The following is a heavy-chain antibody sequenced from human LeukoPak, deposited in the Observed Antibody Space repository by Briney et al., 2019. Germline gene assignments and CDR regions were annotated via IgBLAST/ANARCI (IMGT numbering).Heavy chain of an antibody. J-gene: IGHJ4*02. Sequence: SETLSLTCAVYGRSFSAYYWSWIRQPPGKGLEWIGEINHSGSTSYNPSLKSRVTISIDTSKNQFSLKLSSVTAADTAVYYCARGSKIGYCSSTSCYFNYWGQGTLVTVSS. CDR3: ARGSKIGYCSSTSCYFNY. V-gene: IGHV4-34*01. CDR2: INHSGST. CDR1: GRSFSAYY. D-gene: IGHD2-2*01.